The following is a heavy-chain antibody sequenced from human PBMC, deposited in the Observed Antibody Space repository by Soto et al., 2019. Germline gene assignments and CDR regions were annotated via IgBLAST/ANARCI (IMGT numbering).Heavy chain of an antibody. CDR2: IWYDGSNK. CDR3: ASASGATVS. Sequence: QVQLVESGGGVVHPGRSLRLSCAASGFNFSNYGMQWVRQAPSKGLEWGAHIWYDGSNKYYADSVKGRFTISRDNSKNTLYLQMDSLRPDDTAVYYCASASGATVSWGQGTLVTV. D-gene: IGHD3-10*01. CDR1: GFNFSNYG. V-gene: IGHV3-33*01. J-gene: IGHJ5*02.